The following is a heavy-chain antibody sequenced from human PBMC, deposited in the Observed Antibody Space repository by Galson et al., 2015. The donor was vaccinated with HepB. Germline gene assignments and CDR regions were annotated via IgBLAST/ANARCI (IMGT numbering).Heavy chain of an antibody. D-gene: IGHD1-26*01. CDR1: GVAVSRGGYY. CDR2: IHYTGSI. CDR3: ARESRGFDY. J-gene: IGHJ4*02. V-gene: IGHV4-31*03. Sequence: TLSRACTVSGVAVSRGGYYWAWIRQNPGKGLEGIVDIHYTGSIYYNSTLKSRVTMSIGRSKNEFSLRLRSVTAADTAVYYCARESRGFDYWGQGALVIVSS.